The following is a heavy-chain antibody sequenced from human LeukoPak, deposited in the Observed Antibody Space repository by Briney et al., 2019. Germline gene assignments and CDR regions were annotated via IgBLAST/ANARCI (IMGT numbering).Heavy chain of an antibody. Sequence: GASVKVSCKVSGYTLTELSMHWVRQAPGKGLEWMGGFDPEDGETIYAQKFQGRVTMTEDTSTDTAYMELSSLRSEDTAVYYCATAHTIFIPTYYYYGMDVWGQGTTVIVSS. V-gene: IGHV1-24*01. J-gene: IGHJ6*02. D-gene: IGHD3-3*01. CDR1: GYTLTELS. CDR2: FDPEDGET. CDR3: ATAHTIFIPTYYYYGMDV.